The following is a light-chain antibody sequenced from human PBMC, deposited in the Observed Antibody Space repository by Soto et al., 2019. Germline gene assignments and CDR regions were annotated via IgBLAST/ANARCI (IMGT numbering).Light chain of an antibody. CDR3: CSYAGSSTYV. CDR1: SSDVGRYNI. CDR2: EGS. V-gene: IGLV2-23*01. J-gene: IGLJ1*01. Sequence: QSGLTQPASVSGSPGQSITISCTGTSSDVGRYNIVSWYQQHPGKAPKLMIYEGSKRPSGVSNRFSGSKSGNTASLTISGLQAEDEADYYCCSYAGSSTYVFGTGTKVTVL.